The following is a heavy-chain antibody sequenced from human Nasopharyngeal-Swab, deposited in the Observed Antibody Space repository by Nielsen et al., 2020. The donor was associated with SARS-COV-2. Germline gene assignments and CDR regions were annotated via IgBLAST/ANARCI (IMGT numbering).Heavy chain of an antibody. D-gene: IGHD1-20*01. J-gene: IGHJ4*02. Sequence: GESLKISCAASGFTFGNYWMSWVRQAPGKRLEWVANIKEDGSEKDYVDSVMGRFTISRDNIKNSLYLQMNSLRVEDTAVYFCARLPRNNWRLDSWGQGILVTVSS. V-gene: IGHV3-7*03. CDR3: ARLPRNNWRLDS. CDR2: IKEDGSEK. CDR1: GFTFGNYW.